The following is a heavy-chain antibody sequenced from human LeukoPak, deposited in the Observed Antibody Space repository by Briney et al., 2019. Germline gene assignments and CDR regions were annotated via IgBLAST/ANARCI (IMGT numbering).Heavy chain of an antibody. CDR1: GFTFSNYG. CDR3: AKDLVAEHYYYMDV. V-gene: IGHV3-30*02. J-gene: IGHJ6*03. Sequence: PGGSLRLSCAASGFTFSNYGIHWVRQAPGKGLEWVAFIQYDGSNKYYADSVKGRFTVSRDNSKNTLYLQMNSLRAEDTAVYYCAKDLVAEHYYYMDVWGKGTTVTISS. D-gene: IGHD2-8*02. CDR2: IQYDGSNK.